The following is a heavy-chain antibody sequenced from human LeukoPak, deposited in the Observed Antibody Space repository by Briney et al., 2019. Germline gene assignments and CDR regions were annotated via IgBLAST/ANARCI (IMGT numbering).Heavy chain of an antibody. CDR1: GGSVSSGISY. CDR3: AREGTAGTNLNWFDP. J-gene: IGHJ5*02. D-gene: IGHD1-1*01. V-gene: IGHV4-61*01. Sequence: SETLSLACSVSGGSVSSGISYWSWIRQPPGEGLEWIAYLSDSGGSDYHPSLRGRVTLSLDTSKNQFSLRLTSVTAADTAVYYRAREGTAGTNLNWFDPWGQGTLVTVSS. CDR2: LSDSGGS.